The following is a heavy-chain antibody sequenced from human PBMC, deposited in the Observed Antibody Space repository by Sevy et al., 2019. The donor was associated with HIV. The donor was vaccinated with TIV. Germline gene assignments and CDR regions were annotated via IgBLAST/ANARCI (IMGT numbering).Heavy chain of an antibody. V-gene: IGHV4-31*01. Sequence: SETLSLTCTVSGGSISSGGYYWSWIRQHPGKGLEWIGYIYYSGSTYYNPSLKSQVTISVDTAKNQFSLKLSSVTAAATAVYYCARESAATGDYYYYRMDVWGQGTTVTVSS. CDR3: ARESAATGDYYYYRMDV. CDR2: IYYSGST. J-gene: IGHJ6*02. CDR1: GGSISSGGYY. D-gene: IGHD2-15*01.